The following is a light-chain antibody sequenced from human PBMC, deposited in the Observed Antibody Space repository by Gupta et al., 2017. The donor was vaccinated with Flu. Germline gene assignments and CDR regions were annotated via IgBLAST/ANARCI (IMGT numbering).Light chain of an antibody. V-gene: IGKV1-39*01. CDR1: KNIATY. CDR2: GVS. CDR3: LQNTSAPRT. Sequence: PPPLSASLGDRIGSTSLVSKNIATYLDWYHQRPGEAPRLLVFGVSKVNTGVPARFSGSGSGTDFTLTINTLQPEDIATYYCLQNTSAPRTFGQGTKVDFK. J-gene: IGKJ1*01.